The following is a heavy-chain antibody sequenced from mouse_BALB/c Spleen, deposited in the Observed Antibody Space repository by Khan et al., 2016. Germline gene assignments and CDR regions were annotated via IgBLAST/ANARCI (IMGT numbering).Heavy chain of an antibody. V-gene: IGHV3-2*02. Sequence: EVQLQESGPGLVKPSQSLSLTCTVTGYSITSDYAWNWIRQFPGNKLEWMGYISYSGSTSQNPSIKSRNSITRDTSKNQFFLQLNSVTTEDTATYYCATTVVAPRFAYWGHGTLVTVSA. CDR1: GYSITSDYA. D-gene: IGHD1-1*01. CDR2: ISYSGST. J-gene: IGHJ3*01. CDR3: ATTVVAPRFAY.